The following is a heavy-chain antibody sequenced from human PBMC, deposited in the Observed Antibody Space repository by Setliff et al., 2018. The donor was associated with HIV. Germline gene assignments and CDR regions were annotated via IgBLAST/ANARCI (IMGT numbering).Heavy chain of an antibody. CDR2: IYFSGRT. CDR3: ARDPYCSGDGCFRYYQH. CDR1: NASINSYY. J-gene: IGHJ1*01. V-gene: IGHV4-4*07. D-gene: IGHD2-15*01. Sequence: ETLSLTCTVSNASINSYYWSWIRQPAGRALEWIGRIYFSGRTNYNPSLKSRVKMSIDTSKNQFSLNLSSVTAADTAIYFCARDPYCSGDGCFRYYQHWGRGTLVTVSS.